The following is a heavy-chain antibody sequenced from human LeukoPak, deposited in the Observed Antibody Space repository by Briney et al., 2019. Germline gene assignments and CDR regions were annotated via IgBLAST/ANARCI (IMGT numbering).Heavy chain of an antibody. V-gene: IGHV3-23*01. CDR2: ISGTGGST. D-gene: IGHD6-19*01. Sequence: PGGSLRLSCAASGFTFSSYAMSWVRQAPGKGLEWVSSISGTGGSTNYADSVKGRFTISRDNSKNTLYLQMNSLKTEDTAVYYCTTVRVAVAGALYYYYYYMDVWGKGTTVTISS. J-gene: IGHJ6*03. CDR3: TTVRVAVAGALYYYYYYMDV. CDR1: GFTFSSYA.